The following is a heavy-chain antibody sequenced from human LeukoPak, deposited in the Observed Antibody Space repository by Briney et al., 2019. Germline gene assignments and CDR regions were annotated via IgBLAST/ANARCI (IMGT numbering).Heavy chain of an antibody. CDR1: GYTFTSYD. CDR2: MNPNSGNT. D-gene: IGHD3-10*01. V-gene: IGHV1-8*01. CDR3: ARPLYYYGSGSYHY. J-gene: IGHJ4*02. Sequence: ASVKVSCKASGYTFTSYDINWVRQATGQGLEWMGWMNPNSGNTGYAQKFQGRVTVTRNTSISTAYMELSSLRSEDTAVYYCARPLYYYGSGSYHYWGQGTLVTVSS.